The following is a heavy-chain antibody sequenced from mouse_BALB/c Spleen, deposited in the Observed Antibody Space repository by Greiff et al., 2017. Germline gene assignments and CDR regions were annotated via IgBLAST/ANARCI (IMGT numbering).Heavy chain of an antibody. CDR1: GYTFTSYT. CDR2: INPSSGYT. V-gene: IGHV1-4*02. J-gene: IGHJ3*01. Sequence: VQLQQSAAELARPGASVKMSCKASGYTFTSYTMHWVKQRPGQGLEWIGYINPSSGYTEYNQKFKDKTTLTADKSSSTAYMQLSSLTSEDSAVYYCARYDDYDERFAYWGQGTLVTVSA. D-gene: IGHD2-4*01. CDR3: ARYDDYDERFAY.